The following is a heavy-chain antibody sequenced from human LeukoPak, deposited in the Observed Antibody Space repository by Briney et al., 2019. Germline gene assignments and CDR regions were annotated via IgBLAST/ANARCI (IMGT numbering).Heavy chain of an antibody. CDR2: IYHSGST. D-gene: IGHD3-3*01. CDR3: ARSRVWSNYWGYFDY. Sequence: SETLSLTCTVSGGSISSYYWSWVRQPPGKGLEWIGYIYHSGSTNYNPSLKSRVNLSVDMAKNQISLKMSSVTAADTAVYYCARSRVWSNYWGYFDYWGQGTLVTVSS. V-gene: IGHV4-59*01. J-gene: IGHJ4*02. CDR1: GGSISSYY.